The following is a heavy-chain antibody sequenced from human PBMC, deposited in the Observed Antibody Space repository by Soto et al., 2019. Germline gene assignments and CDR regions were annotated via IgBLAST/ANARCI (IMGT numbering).Heavy chain of an antibody. CDR2: IYWDDDK. V-gene: IGHV2-5*02. CDR3: AHSLSHYDNSGHYTYWYLDL. CDR1: GFSLETSGMG. J-gene: IGHJ2*01. D-gene: IGHD3-22*01. Sequence: QITLKESGPTLVKPTQTLTLTCTFSGFSLETSGMGMSWIRQPPGKALEWLALIYWDDDKRYSPSLKNRLTITKDTSKNQVVLTLTNMDPVDTATYYCAHSLSHYDNSGHYTYWYLDLWGRGTLVTVSS.